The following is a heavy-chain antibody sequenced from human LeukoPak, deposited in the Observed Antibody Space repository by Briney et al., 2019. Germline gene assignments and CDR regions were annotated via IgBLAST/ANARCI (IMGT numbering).Heavy chain of an antibody. J-gene: IGHJ3*02. V-gene: IGHV3-74*01. CDR2: INSAGSYT. D-gene: IGHD4-23*01. CDR1: GFTFSDYW. CDR3: ARDLKGPVNDVFDM. Sequence: GGSLRLSCAASGFTFSDYWMHWVRQAPGKGLVWVSRINSAGSYTSYADSVKGRFTISRDNAKSTLYLQMNSLRAEDTAVYYCARDLKGPVNDVFDMWGQGTMVTVSS.